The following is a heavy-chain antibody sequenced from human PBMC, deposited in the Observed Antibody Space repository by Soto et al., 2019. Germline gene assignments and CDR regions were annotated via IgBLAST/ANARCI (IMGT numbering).Heavy chain of an antibody. J-gene: IGHJ5*02. CDR1: GGSISSGGYY. Sequence: SETLSLTCTVSGGSISSGGYYWSWIRQHPGKGLEWIGYIYYSGSTYYNPSLKSRVTISVDTSKNQFSLKLSSVTAADTAVYYCARMPYCGGDCYSANWFDPWGQGTLVTVSS. V-gene: IGHV4-31*03. D-gene: IGHD2-21*02. CDR3: ARMPYCGGDCYSANWFDP. CDR2: IYYSGST.